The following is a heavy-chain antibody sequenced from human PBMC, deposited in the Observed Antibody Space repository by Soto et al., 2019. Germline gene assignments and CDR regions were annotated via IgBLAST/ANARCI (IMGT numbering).Heavy chain of an antibody. J-gene: IGHJ4*02. CDR3: ASSCIYGDCKFDY. D-gene: IGHD4-17*01. CDR2: INPSGGST. Sequence: AASVKVSCMAYGYTFTSYYMHGVRQAPGQGLEWMGIINPSGGSTSYAQKFQGRVTMTRDTSTSTVYMELSSLRSEDTAVYYCASSCIYGDCKFDYWGQGTLVTVSS. V-gene: IGHV1-46*01. CDR1: GYTFTSYY.